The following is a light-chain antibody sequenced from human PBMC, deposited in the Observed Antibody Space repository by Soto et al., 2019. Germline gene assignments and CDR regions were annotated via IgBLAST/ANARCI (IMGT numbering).Light chain of an antibody. CDR2: VAS. CDR1: QTISSY. V-gene: IGKV1-39*01. Sequence: DIKMTQSPASLSATEGDRVTITCRASQTISSYLNWYQQKPGKAPKLLIYVASSLQGGVPSRFSGSGSGTDFTLTIGSLQPDDFATYYCQQSYSTPITFGQGTRLEIK. J-gene: IGKJ5*01. CDR3: QQSYSTPIT.